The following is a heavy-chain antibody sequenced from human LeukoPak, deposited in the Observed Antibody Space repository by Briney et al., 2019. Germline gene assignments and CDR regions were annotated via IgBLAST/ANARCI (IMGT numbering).Heavy chain of an antibody. J-gene: IGHJ6*03. CDR3: ARAEGAITIFGVVIGMDV. CDR1: GFTFSDYY. V-gene: IGHV3-11*01. D-gene: IGHD3-3*01. Sequence: PGGSLRLSCAASGFTFSDYYMSWIRQAPGKGLEWVSYISSSGSTIYYADSVKGRFTISRDNAKNSLYLQMNSLRAEDTAVYYCARAEGAITIFGVVIGMDVWGKGTTVTVSS. CDR2: ISSSGSTI.